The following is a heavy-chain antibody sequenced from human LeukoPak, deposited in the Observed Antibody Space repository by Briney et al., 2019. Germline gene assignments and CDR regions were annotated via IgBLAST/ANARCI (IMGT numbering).Heavy chain of an antibody. J-gene: IGHJ4*02. CDR2: IYYSGST. Sequence: SETLSLTCTVSGGSISSYYWSWIRQPPGKGLEWIGYIYYSGSTNYNPSLKSRVTISVDTSKNKFSLKLSSVTAADTAVYYCAREVRYNWNSVDYFDYWGQGTLVTVSS. CDR3: AREVRYNWNSVDYFDY. V-gene: IGHV4-59*01. CDR1: GGSISSYY. D-gene: IGHD1-7*01.